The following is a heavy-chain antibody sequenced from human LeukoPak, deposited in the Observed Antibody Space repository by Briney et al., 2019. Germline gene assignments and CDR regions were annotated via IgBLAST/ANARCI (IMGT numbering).Heavy chain of an antibody. Sequence: GGSLRLSCAASGLTFSDYYMTWIRQAPGRRLEWVSYISSSGTTIYYADSVKGRFTISRDNAKNSLYLQMNSLRAEDTAVYYCARHYYGSGSYEDYWGQGTLVTVSS. V-gene: IGHV3-11*04. CDR1: GLTFSDYY. J-gene: IGHJ4*02. CDR2: ISSSGTTI. CDR3: ARHYYGSGSYEDY. D-gene: IGHD3-10*01.